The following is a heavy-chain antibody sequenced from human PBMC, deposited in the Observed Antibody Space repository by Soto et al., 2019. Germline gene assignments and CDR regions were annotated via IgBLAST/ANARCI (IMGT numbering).Heavy chain of an antibody. CDR3: ARDRGHKRGGFDY. V-gene: IGHV3-33*01. D-gene: IGHD3-10*01. CDR2: IWYDGSNK. Sequence: QVQLVESGGGVVQPGRSLRLSCAASGFTFSSYGMHWVRQAPGKGLEWVAVIWYDGSNKYYADSVKGRFTISRDNSKNTLYVQMNSVRAEDTAVCYWARDRGHKRGGFDYWGQGTLVTVSS. J-gene: IGHJ4*02. CDR1: GFTFSSYG.